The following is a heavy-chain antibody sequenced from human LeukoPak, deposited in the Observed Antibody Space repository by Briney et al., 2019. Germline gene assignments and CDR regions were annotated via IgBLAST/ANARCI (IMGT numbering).Heavy chain of an antibody. Sequence: GGSLRLSCAASGFTVSSNYMSWVRQAPGKGLEWVAFIRYDGSIKFYADSVKGRFTISRDNSRNTLYLQMNSLRAEDTAVYYCAKDSRHRIVGTTTFLDYWGQGTLVTVSS. J-gene: IGHJ4*02. D-gene: IGHD1-26*01. CDR2: IRYDGSIK. CDR1: GFTVSSNY. CDR3: AKDSRHRIVGTTTFLDY. V-gene: IGHV3-30*02.